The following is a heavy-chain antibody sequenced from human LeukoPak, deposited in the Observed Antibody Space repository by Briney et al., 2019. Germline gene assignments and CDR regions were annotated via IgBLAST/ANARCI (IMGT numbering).Heavy chain of an antibody. CDR3: ARRIAAADFCYYYGMDV. J-gene: IGHJ6*02. CDR2: INAGNGNT. V-gene: IGHV1-3*01. D-gene: IGHD6-13*01. Sequence: ASVKVSCKASGYTFTSYAMHWVRQAPGQRLEWMGWINAGNGNTKYSQKFQGRVTITRDTSASTAYMELSSLRSEDTAVYYRARRIAAADFCYYYGMDVWGQGTTVTVSS. CDR1: GYTFTSYA.